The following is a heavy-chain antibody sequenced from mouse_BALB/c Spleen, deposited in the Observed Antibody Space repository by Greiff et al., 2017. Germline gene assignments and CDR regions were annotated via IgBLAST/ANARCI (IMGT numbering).Heavy chain of an antibody. V-gene: IGHV14-4*02. J-gene: IGHJ2*01. CDR1: GFNIKDYY. D-gene: IGHD1-1*01. CDR2: IDPENGDT. Sequence: VQLQQSGAELVRSRASVKLSCTASGFNIKDYYMHWVKQRPEQGLEWIGWIDPENGDTEYAPKFQGKATMTADTSSNTAYLQLSSLTSEDTAVYYCNYYGYFDYWGQGTTLTVSS. CDR3: NYYGYFDY.